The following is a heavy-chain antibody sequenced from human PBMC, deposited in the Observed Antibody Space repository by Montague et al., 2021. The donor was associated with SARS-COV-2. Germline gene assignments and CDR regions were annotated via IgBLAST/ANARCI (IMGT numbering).Heavy chain of an antibody. J-gene: IGHJ6*03. Sequence: SLRLSCAASGFTFSSYWMSWARQAPGKGLGWVANIKQDGSEKYYVDSVKGRFTISRDNAKNSLYLQMNSLRAEDTAVYYCARDRGSYYDFWSGYWYMDVWGKGTTVTVSS. V-gene: IGHV3-7*01. CDR3: ARDRGSYYDFWSGYWYMDV. CDR2: IKQDGSEK. D-gene: IGHD3-3*01. CDR1: GFTFSSYW.